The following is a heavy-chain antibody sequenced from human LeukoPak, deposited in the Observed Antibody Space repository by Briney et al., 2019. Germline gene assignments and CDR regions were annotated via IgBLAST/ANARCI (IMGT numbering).Heavy chain of an antibody. CDR2: ISSSSSYI. CDR1: GFTFSSYS. CDR3: ARVFWIHYYFDY. J-gene: IGHJ4*02. D-gene: IGHD5-18*01. V-gene: IGHV3-21*01. Sequence: GGSLRLSCAASGFTFSSYSMNWVRQAPGKGLEWVSSISSSSSYIYYADSVKGRFTISRDNAKNSLYLQMNSLRAEDTAVYYCARVFWIHYYFDYWGQGTLVTVSS.